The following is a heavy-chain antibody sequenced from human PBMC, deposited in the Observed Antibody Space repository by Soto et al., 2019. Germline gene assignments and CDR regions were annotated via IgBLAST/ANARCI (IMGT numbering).Heavy chain of an antibody. D-gene: IGHD6-13*01. Sequence: EVQLVESGGGLVQPGGSLRLSCAASGFTFSSYWMNWVRQAPGRGVEWVANIKQDGREKYYVDSGRGRFTISRDNTKNSLYLQMNSLRAEDTAVYYCAREQLQVVIPDYWGQGTLVTVSS. V-gene: IGHV3-7*01. J-gene: IGHJ4*02. CDR2: IKQDGREK. CDR1: GFTFSSYW. CDR3: AREQLQVVIPDY.